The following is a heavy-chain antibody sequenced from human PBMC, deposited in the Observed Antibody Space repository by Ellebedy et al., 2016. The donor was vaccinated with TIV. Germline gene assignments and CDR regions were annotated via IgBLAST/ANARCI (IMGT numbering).Heavy chain of an antibody. D-gene: IGHD3-10*01. CDR3: ARGSLTDLDY. J-gene: IGHJ4*02. CDR1: GYSFTTYW. V-gene: IGHV5-51*01. CDR2: IYPGDSDT. Sequence: PGGSLRLSCKASGYSFTTYWIGWVRQMPGKGLEWMGIIYPGDSDTRYSPSFQGQVSITVDRSINTAYLRWNSLKASDTALYYCARGSLTDLDYWGQGTLVTVSS.